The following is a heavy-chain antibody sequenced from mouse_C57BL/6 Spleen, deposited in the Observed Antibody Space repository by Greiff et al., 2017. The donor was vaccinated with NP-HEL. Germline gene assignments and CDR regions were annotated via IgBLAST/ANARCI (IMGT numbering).Heavy chain of an antibody. Sequence: VQLQQSGAELVKPGASVKISCKASGYAFSSYWMNWVKQRPGQGLEWIGQIYPGDGDTNYNGKFKGKATLTADKSSSTAYMQLSSLTSEDSAVYFCASSIYYDYDGGFAYWGQGTLVTVSA. D-gene: IGHD2-4*01. V-gene: IGHV1-80*01. J-gene: IGHJ3*01. CDR3: ASSIYYDYDGGFAY. CDR2: IYPGDGDT. CDR1: GYAFSSYW.